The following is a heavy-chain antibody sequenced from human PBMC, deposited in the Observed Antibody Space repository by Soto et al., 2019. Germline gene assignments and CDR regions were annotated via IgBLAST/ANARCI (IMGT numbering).Heavy chain of an antibody. CDR2: ISNDVSST. J-gene: IGHJ1*01. Sequence: EVQLVESGGGLVQPGGSLRLSCVASGFTFSSYCMHWVRQAPGKGLGWVSSISNDVSSTSNAYPEKGQFTISRDNAKNTLYLQMNSLRAEDTDVYYCARLPNKSPQNWGQGTLVIVSP. CDR1: GFTFSSYC. CDR3: ARLPNKSPQN. V-gene: IGHV3-74*01.